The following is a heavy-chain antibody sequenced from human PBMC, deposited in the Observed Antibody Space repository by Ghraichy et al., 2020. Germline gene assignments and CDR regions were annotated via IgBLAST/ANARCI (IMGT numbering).Heavy chain of an antibody. D-gene: IGHD5-24*01. CDR2: ISSSSSYI. V-gene: IGHV3-21*01. J-gene: IGHJ4*02. Sequence: GESLNNSCAASGFTFSSYSMNWVRQAPGKGLEWVSSISSSSSYIYYADSVKGRFTISRDNAKNSLYLQMNSLRAEDTAVYYCARERWRWLQLQDFDYWGQGTLVTVSS. CDR3: ARERWRWLQLQDFDY. CDR1: GFTFSSYS.